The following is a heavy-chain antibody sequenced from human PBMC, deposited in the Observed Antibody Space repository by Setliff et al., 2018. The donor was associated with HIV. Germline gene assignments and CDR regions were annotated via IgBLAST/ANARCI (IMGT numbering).Heavy chain of an antibody. CDR3: ARLSTTSRDFDS. CDR1: YDTISTADYY. Sequence: PSETLSLTCTASYDTISTADYYWSWIRQPPGKGLEWIGFVSYTGTTRYSPSLKSRITTSIDTSKNQFSLQLSSVTAADTAVYYCARLSTTSRDFDSWGQGTLVTVSS. J-gene: IGHJ4*02. D-gene: IGHD3-10*01. V-gene: IGHV4-30-4*01. CDR2: VSYTGTT.